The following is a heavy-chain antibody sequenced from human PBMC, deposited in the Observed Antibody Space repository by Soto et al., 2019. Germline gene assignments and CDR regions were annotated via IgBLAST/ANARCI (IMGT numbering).Heavy chain of an antibody. Sequence: SVKVSCKASGGTFSSYTISWVRQAPGQGLEWMGRIIPILGIANYAQKFQGRVTITADKSTSTAYMELSSLRSEDTAVYYCANEKNRGTAAAGTVYGYYYMDVWGKGTTVTVSS. CDR1: GGTFSSYT. CDR3: ANEKNRGTAAAGTVYGYYYMDV. J-gene: IGHJ6*03. D-gene: IGHD6-13*01. CDR2: IIPILGIA. V-gene: IGHV1-69*02.